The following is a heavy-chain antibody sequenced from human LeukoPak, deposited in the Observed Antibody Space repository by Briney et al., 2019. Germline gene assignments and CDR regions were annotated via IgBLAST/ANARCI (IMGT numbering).Heavy chain of an antibody. J-gene: IGHJ6*02. CDR2: ICSSGSA. Sequence: PSETLSLTCTVSGGPISSGVYCWSWIRQRPGEGLQWIGYICSSGSAYYNPSLKSRVTMSIDTSNNQFSLKLNSVTAADTAVYYCARDGGGSLYGMDVWGQGTTVTVSS. CDR3: ARDGGGSLYGMDV. D-gene: IGHD2-15*01. V-gene: IGHV4-31*03. CDR1: GGPISSGVYC.